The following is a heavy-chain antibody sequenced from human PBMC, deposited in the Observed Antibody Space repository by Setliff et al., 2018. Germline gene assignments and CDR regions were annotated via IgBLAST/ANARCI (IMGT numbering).Heavy chain of an antibody. Sequence: SETLSLTCTVSGGSISSYYWSWIRQPAGKGLEWIGHIYIGGSANYNPSLKSRVTMSIDTPENQFSLKLNSVTAADMAVYYCAIEQWRVPPGYYYLDVWAKGTTIA. J-gene: IGHJ6*03. D-gene: IGHD6-19*01. CDR3: AIEQWRVPPGYYYLDV. CDR1: GGSISSYY. V-gene: IGHV4-4*07. CDR2: IYIGGSA.